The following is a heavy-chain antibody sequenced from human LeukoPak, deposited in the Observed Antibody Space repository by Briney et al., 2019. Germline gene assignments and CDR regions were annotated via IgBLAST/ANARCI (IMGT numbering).Heavy chain of an antibody. CDR2: IKQDGSEK. J-gene: IGHJ3*02. D-gene: IGHD2-2*02. CDR1: GFTFSSYW. Sequence: GGSLRLSCAASGFTFSSYWMDWVRQAPGKGLEWVANIKQDGSEKYYVNTVKGRFTISRDNAQNSLYLQMNSLRGEDTAVYYCARVRGGYCSRTSCYNAFDIWGQGTMVTVSS. V-gene: IGHV3-7*01. CDR3: ARVRGGYCSRTSCYNAFDI.